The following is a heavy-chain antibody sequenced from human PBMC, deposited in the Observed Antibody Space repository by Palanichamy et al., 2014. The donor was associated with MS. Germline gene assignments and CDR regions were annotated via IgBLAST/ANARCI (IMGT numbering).Heavy chain of an antibody. CDR3: ARDRYNGMDV. Sequence: EVQLVQSGAEVKKPGESLRISCKGSGYNFISYWISWVRQTPGKGLEWMGRIDPNDSEIKYSPSFQGHVTISVDKTSSTAYLRWTSLKASDTAMYYCARDRYNGMDVWGQGTTVTVSS. CDR1: GYNFISYW. V-gene: IGHV5-10-1*03. CDR2: IDPNDSEI. J-gene: IGHJ6*02.